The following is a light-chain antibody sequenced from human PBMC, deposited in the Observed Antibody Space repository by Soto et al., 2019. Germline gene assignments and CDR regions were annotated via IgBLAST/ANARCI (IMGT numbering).Light chain of an antibody. Sequence: QPVLTQPPSASGTPGQRVTISCSGSSSNIRSNTVNWYQQLPGTAPKLLIYSNNRRPSGVPARFSGSKSGTSASLAISGLQSEDEADYFCAAWDDSLNGVVFGGGTQLTVL. CDR1: SSNIRSNT. CDR2: SNN. J-gene: IGLJ2*01. V-gene: IGLV1-44*01. CDR3: AAWDDSLNGVV.